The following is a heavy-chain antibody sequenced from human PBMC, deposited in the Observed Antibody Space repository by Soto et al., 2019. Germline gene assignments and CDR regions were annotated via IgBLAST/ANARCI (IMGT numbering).Heavy chain of an antibody. CDR3: ARVWGYYFDY. J-gene: IGHJ4*02. V-gene: IGHV4-59*01. D-gene: IGHD3-10*01. CDR1: GGSISSSY. Sequence: QVQLQESGPGLVKPSETLSLTCTVSGGSISSSYWSWIRQPPGKGLEWIGYIYYSGSTNYNPSLKSRVTISVDTSKNQYSLKLSSVTAADTAVYYCARVWGYYFDYWGQGTLVTVSS. CDR2: IYYSGST.